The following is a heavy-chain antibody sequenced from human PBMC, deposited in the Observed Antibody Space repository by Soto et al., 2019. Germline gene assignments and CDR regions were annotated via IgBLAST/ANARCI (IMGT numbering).Heavy chain of an antibody. Sequence: QVQLVQSGAEVKKPGTSVKVSCKASEFTFTTATVRWVRQARGQGLEWIGWIVVGSGHTNYAEKFQDRVTMTRDMSTKKAYMELANLGSEDTAAYYCATDCGGGGDCPLDYWGQGTLVTVSS. J-gene: IGHJ4*02. D-gene: IGHD2-21*02. CDR1: EFTFTTAT. V-gene: IGHV1-58*01. CDR3: ATDCGGGGDCPLDY. CDR2: IVVGSGHT.